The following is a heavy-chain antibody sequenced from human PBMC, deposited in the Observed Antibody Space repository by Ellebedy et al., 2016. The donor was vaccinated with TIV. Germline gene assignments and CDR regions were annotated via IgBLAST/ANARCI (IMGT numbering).Heavy chain of an antibody. CDR3: AGVVWQQPVSYAFDI. Sequence: MPSETLSLTCTVSGGSISSYYWSWIRQPPGKGLEWIGYIYYSGSTNYNPSLKSRVTISVDTSKNQFSLRLTSVTAADTAVYYCAGVVWQQPVSYAFDIWGQGTMVTVSS. CDR2: IYYSGST. D-gene: IGHD6-13*01. CDR1: GGSISSYY. V-gene: IGHV4-59*01. J-gene: IGHJ3*02.